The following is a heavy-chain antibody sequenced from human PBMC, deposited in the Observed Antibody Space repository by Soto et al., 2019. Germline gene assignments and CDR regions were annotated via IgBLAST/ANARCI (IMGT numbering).Heavy chain of an antibody. J-gene: IGHJ4*02. CDR1: GGSISSGSFY. V-gene: IGHV4-31*03. CDR3: ARTTFYDIFTAYYSLFDY. CDR2: ISDSGSS. D-gene: IGHD3-9*01. Sequence: QVQLQESGPGLVKPSQTLTLTCTVSGGSISSGSFYWSWIRQHPGNGLEWIGHISDSGSSYYNPSLESRVTISVDTSKNQFSLKLSALTAADTAVYFCARTTFYDIFTAYYSLFDYWGQGTLVTVSS.